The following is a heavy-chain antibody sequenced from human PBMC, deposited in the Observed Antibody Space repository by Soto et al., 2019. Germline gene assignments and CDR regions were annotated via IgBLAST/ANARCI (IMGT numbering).Heavy chain of an antibody. CDR2: FDPEDGET. CDR3: NYYGMDV. Sequence: GASVKVSCKVSGYTLTELSMHWVRQAPGKGLEWMGGFDPEDGETIYAQKFQGRATMTEDTSTDTANMELSSLRSEDTAVYYCNYYGMDVWGQGTTVTVSS. CDR1: GYTLTELS. J-gene: IGHJ6*02. V-gene: IGHV1-24*01.